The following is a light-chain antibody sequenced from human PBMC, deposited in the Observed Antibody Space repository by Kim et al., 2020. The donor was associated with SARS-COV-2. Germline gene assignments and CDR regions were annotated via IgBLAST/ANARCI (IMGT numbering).Light chain of an antibody. Sequence: QLVLTQSPSASASLGASVKLTCTLSSGHSTYAIAWHQQQPEKGPRYLMKVDSDGSHNKGDGIPDRFSGSSSGAERYLTISSLQSEDEADYYCQNWDTGIRVFGGGTKVTVL. CDR1: SGHSTYA. CDR3: QNWDTGIRV. CDR2: VDSDGSH. J-gene: IGLJ3*02. V-gene: IGLV4-69*01.